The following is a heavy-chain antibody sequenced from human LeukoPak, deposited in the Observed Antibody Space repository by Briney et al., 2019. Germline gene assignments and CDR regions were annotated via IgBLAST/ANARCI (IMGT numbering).Heavy chain of an antibody. CDR3: ASSRWESATANPIDY. Sequence: SGTLSLTCTVSGGSISSYYWSWIRQPPGKGLEWIGYIYYSGSTNYNPSLKSRVTISVDTSKNQFSLKLSSVTAADTAVYYCASSRWESATANPIDYWGQGTLVTVSS. J-gene: IGHJ4*02. D-gene: IGHD2-21*02. CDR2: IYYSGST. V-gene: IGHV4-59*08. CDR1: GGSISSYY.